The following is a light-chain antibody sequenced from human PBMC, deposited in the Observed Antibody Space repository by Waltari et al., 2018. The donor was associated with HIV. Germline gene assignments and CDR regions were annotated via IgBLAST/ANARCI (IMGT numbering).Light chain of an antibody. CDR1: ALPSPY. V-gene: IGLV3-25*03. CDR3: QSPDKDDSSHVV. J-gene: IGLJ2*01. CDR2: KDR. Sequence: SYELTHPPSVSVSPGQTARITCSGDALPSPYHSWYPQKPGQAPVLVIYKDRERPSGIPERFSGSKSGTTVTLTISGVQADDEADYYCQSPDKDDSSHVVFGGGTKLTAL.